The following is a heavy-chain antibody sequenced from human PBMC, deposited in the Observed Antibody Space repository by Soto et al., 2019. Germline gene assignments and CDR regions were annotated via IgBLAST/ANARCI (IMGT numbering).Heavy chain of an antibody. D-gene: IGHD6-19*01. CDR2: FSGGPTGTT. Sequence: GGSMRLSCAASGFTISWSAMSWVRQAPGKSLEWVATFSGGPTGTTYYADSVKGRFNISRDDSKSTLFLQMNSLRPNDTAIYYCAKDLGYTSGYYLFEYWVHGTPVTVSS. CDR1: GFTISWSA. J-gene: IGHJ4*01. V-gene: IGHV3-23*01. CDR3: AKDLGYTSGYYLFEY.